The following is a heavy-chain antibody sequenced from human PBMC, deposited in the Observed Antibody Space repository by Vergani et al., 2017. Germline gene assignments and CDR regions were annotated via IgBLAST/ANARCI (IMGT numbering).Heavy chain of an antibody. CDR2: ISGSGGST. V-gene: IGHV3-23*01. J-gene: IGHJ1*01. D-gene: IGHD2-15*01. CDR3: AKGYCSGGSCYSEYFQH. CDR1: GFTFSSYA. Sequence: EVQLLESGGGLVQPGGSLRLSCAASGFTFSSYAMSWVRQAPGKGLEWVSAISGSGGSTYYADSVKGRFTISRDNSKKTLYLQMNSLRAEDTAVYYCAKGYCSGGSCYSEYFQHWGQGTLVTVSS.